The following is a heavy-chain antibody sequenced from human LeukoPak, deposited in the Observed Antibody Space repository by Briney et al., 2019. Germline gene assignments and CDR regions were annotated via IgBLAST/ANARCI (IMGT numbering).Heavy chain of an antibody. J-gene: IGHJ4*02. V-gene: IGHV4-34*01. CDR1: GGSFSGYY. D-gene: IGHD5-18*01. Sequence: SETLSLTCAVYGGSFSGYYWSWIRQPPGKGLEWIGEINHSGSTNYNPSLKSRVTISVDTSKNQFSLKLSSVTAADTAVYYCARGVGYSYFDYWGQGTLVTVSS. CDR2: INHSGST. CDR3: ARGVGYSYFDY.